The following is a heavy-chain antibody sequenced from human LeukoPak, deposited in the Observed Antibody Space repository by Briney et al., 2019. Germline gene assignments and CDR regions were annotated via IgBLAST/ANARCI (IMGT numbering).Heavy chain of an antibody. Sequence: ASVKVSCKASGYTFTGYYMHWVRQAPGQGLEWMGWINPNSGGTNYAQKFQGRVTMTRDTSISTAYMELSRLRSDDTAVYYCARDYSSGWYGDYWGQGTLVTVSS. V-gene: IGHV1-2*02. J-gene: IGHJ4*02. CDR3: ARDYSSGWYGDY. CDR1: GYTFTGYY. D-gene: IGHD6-19*01. CDR2: INPNSGGT.